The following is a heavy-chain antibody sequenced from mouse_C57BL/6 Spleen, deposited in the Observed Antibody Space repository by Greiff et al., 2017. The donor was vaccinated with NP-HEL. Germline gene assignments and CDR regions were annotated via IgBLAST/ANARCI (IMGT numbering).Heavy chain of an antibody. J-gene: IGHJ2*01. CDR3: ARDDGSSFDY. V-gene: IGHV7-1*01. CDR2: SRNKANDYTT. CDR1: GFTFSDFY. Sequence: EVKLVESGGGLVQSGRSLRLSCATSGFTFSDFYMEWVRQAPGKGLEWIAASRNKANDYTTEYSASVKGRFIVSRDTSQSILYLQMNALRAEDTAIYYCARDDGSSFDYWGQGTTLTVSS. D-gene: IGHD1-1*01.